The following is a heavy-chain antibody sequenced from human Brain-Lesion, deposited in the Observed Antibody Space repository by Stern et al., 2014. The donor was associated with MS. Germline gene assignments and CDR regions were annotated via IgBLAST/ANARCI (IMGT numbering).Heavy chain of an antibody. CDR2: IWPGDSDT. CDR1: GYRFTSNW. Sequence: VQLVQSGAEVKKPGESLKLSCKGSGYRFTSNWIGWVRQMPGQGLEWMGIIWPGDSDTRYSPSFQGQVTISADKSISTAYLQWSSLQASDTAMYYCARRGDSSSSGFDYWGQGTLVIVSS. V-gene: IGHV5-51*01. J-gene: IGHJ4*02. D-gene: IGHD6-6*01. CDR3: ARRGDSSSSGFDY.